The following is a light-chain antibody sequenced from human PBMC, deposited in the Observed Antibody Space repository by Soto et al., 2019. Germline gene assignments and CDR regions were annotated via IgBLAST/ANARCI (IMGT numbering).Light chain of an antibody. V-gene: IGLV2-8*01. CDR2: EVS. J-gene: IGLJ2*01. CDR3: SSYAGTNIFVV. CDR1: SSDVGAYDY. Sequence: QSVLTQPPSASGSPGQSVTISCTGTSSDVGAYDYVSWYQQHPGKAPKLMIYEVSKRPSGVPNRFSGSKSGNTASLTVSGLRTEDEADYYCSSYAGTNIFVVFGGGTKVTVL.